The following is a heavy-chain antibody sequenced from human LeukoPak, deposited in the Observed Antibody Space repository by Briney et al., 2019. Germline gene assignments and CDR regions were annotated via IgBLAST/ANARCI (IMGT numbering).Heavy chain of an antibody. CDR1: GGSFSGYY. J-gene: IGHJ4*02. D-gene: IGHD5-18*01. V-gene: IGHV4-34*01. CDR2: INHSGST. CDR3: ASTARTRGYSYGYPFY. Sequence: SETLSLTCAVYGGSFSGYYWSWIRQPPGKGLEWIGEINHSGSTNYNPSLKSRLTISVDTSKNQFSLKLSSVTAADTAVYYCASTARTRGYSYGYPFYWGQGTLVTVSS.